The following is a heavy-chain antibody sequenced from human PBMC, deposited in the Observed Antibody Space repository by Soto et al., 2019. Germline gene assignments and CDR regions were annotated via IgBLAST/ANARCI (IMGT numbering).Heavy chain of an antibody. Sequence: EAQLVESGGGVAQPGRSLRLSCEGSGYSFDDYAMHWVRQAPGKGLEWVSGISWNSNRVAYADSVKGRFSISRDNVLNALYLEMNSLRPEDTAFYYGAKDFNRLIWFGDFFYMDVW. V-gene: IGHV3-9*01. CDR3: AKDFNRLIWFGDFFYMDV. CDR2: ISWNSNRV. D-gene: IGHD3-10*01. CDR1: GYSFDDYA. J-gene: IGHJ6*03.